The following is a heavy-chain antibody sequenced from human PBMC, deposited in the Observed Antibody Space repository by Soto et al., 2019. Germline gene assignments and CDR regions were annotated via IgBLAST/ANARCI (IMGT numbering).Heavy chain of an antibody. D-gene: IGHD2-8*02. Sequence: GGSLRLSCAASGLICSSYDMSWVRQAPGKGLEWVSTILVSGSTHYEYSVKGRFTISRDGSKNTLYLQMNSLTAGDTAVYYCAKATATGGGAFDICGQGTMVTVSS. J-gene: IGHJ3*02. V-gene: IGHV3-23*01. CDR3: AKATATGGGAFDI. CDR1: GLICSSYD. CDR2: ILVSGST.